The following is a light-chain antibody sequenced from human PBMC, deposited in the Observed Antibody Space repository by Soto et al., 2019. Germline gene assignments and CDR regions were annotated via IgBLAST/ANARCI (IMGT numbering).Light chain of an antibody. J-gene: IGKJ5*01. CDR3: QQYSKWPIT. V-gene: IGKV3-15*01. CDR2: GIS. Sequence: IVLTQSPGTLSLSPGERATLSCRASQSVSSSYLAWYQQHPGQPPRLLIYGISTRATGIPARFSGSGSGTEFSLTISSLQSEDFAVYYCQQYSKWPITFGQGTRLEIK. CDR1: QSVSSSY.